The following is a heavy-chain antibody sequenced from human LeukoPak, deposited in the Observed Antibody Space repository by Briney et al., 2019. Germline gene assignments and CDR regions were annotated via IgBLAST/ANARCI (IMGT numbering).Heavy chain of an antibody. Sequence: PSETLSLTCTVSGDSISNYYWSWIRQPAGKGLEWIGRIYTSGSTNYNPSLKSRVTMSVDTSKNQFSLKLSSVTAADTAVYYCAREHSDSGCSTGDCWGQGTLVTVSS. CDR2: IYTSGST. V-gene: IGHV4-4*07. J-gene: IGHJ4*02. CDR1: GDSISNYY. CDR3: AREHSDSGCSTGDC. D-gene: IGHD6-19*01.